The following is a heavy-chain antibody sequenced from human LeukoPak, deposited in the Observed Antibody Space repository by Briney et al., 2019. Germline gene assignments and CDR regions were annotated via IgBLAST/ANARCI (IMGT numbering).Heavy chain of an antibody. CDR3: ARGAGYCTSTSCYTFDN. D-gene: IGHD2-2*02. Sequence: LETLSLTCTVSGGSISSHYWSWIRQSPGKGLEWIGYTYYSGSTNYNPSLKSRVTISVDTSKNQFSLNLSSVTAADTAVYYCARGAGYCTSTSCYTFDNWGQGTLVTVSS. CDR2: TYYSGST. V-gene: IGHV4-59*11. CDR1: GGSISSHY. J-gene: IGHJ4*02.